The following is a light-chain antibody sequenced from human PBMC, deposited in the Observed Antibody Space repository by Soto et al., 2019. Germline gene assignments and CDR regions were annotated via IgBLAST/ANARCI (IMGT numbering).Light chain of an antibody. CDR3: QQYYSTPQT. J-gene: IGKJ1*01. CDR1: QSGLYSSNNKNY. V-gene: IGKV4-1*01. Sequence: DIVMTQSPDSLAVSLGERATINCKSSQSGLYSSNNKNYLAWYQQKPGQPPKLLIYWASTRESGVPDRFSGSGSGTDFTLTISSLQAEDVAVYYCQQYYSTPQTFGQGTKVDIK. CDR2: WAS.